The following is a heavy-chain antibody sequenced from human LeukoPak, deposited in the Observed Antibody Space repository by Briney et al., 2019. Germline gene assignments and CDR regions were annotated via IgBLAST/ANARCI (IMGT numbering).Heavy chain of an antibody. CDR3: VRAPADPLRPFGMNV. Sequence: GASVKVSCKASGYSFTNSGVAWVRQAPGQGLEWMGWISGYNGDTNYAQRFQGRVTMTTDSSTSTGYMELKNLRSDDTATFYCVRAPADPLRPFGMNVWGQGTTVIVSS. J-gene: IGHJ6*02. D-gene: IGHD3-16*01. CDR2: ISGYNGDT. CDR1: GYSFTNSG. V-gene: IGHV1-18*01.